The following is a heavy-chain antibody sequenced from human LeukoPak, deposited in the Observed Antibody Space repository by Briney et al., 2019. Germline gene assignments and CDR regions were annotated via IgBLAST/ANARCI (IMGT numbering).Heavy chain of an antibody. Sequence: PGGSLRLSCAASGFTFSSYAMSWVRQAPGKGLEWVSAISGSGGSTYYADSVKGRFTISRDNSKNTLYLQMNSLRAGDTAVYYCARDSGDYYYYGMDVWGQGTTVTVSS. CDR3: ARDSGDYYYYGMDV. V-gene: IGHV3-23*01. D-gene: IGHD3-10*01. J-gene: IGHJ6*02. CDR2: ISGSGGST. CDR1: GFTFSSYA.